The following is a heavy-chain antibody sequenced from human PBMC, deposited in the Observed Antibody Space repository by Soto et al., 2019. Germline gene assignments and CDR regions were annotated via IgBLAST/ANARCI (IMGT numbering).Heavy chain of an antibody. CDR2: VYSGGGT. J-gene: IGHJ4*02. Sequence: GGSLRLSCAASAFTVSSNFMSWVRQTPEKGLEWVSIVYSGGGTYYTDSVKGRFTISRDTSRNTLYLQMNSLRAEDTAVYFCVRGNRHLQYSFDCWGQGPQVTVSS. CDR1: AFTVSSNF. V-gene: IGHV3-53*01. CDR3: VRGNRHLQYSFDC.